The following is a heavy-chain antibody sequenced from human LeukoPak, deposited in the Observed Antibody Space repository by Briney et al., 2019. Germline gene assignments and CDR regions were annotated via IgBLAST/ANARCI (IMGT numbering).Heavy chain of an antibody. J-gene: IGHJ4*02. Sequence: SETLSLTCTVSGASISSYYWSWIRQPADRGLEWIGRIYATGSPNYNPSLKSRVTMSVDTSKNQFSLKLTSVTAAHTAVYYCARDRIVPAAFDDWGQGTLVTVSS. V-gene: IGHV4-4*07. D-gene: IGHD2-2*01. CDR3: ARDRIVPAAFDD. CDR1: GASISSYY. CDR2: IYATGSP.